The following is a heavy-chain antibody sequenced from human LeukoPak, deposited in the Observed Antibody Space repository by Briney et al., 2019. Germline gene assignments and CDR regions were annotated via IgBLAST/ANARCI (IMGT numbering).Heavy chain of an antibody. J-gene: IGHJ4*02. Sequence: PSETLSLTCGVSGGSITNTNYWTWVRQPPGKGLEWIGEFNLQGSTNYNPSLMCRVAISVDTSENHISLQLTSVTAADTAVYYCAREGGPYRPLDYSGQGTLVTVSS. V-gene: IGHV4-4*02. CDR1: GGSITNTNY. CDR3: AREGGPYRPLDY. CDR2: FNLQGST.